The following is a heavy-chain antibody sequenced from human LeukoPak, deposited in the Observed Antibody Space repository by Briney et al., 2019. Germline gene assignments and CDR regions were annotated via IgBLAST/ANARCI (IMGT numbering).Heavy chain of an antibody. D-gene: IGHD1-1*01. Sequence: GGSLRLSCAASGFTFSSYVMSWVRQAPGKGLEWVSIISGSGDTTSYTVSVKGRFTISRDNSKNTLYLQMNSLRAEDTAVYYCARTGRSYYFDYWGQGTLVTVSS. CDR1: GFTFSSYV. J-gene: IGHJ4*02. CDR3: ARTGRSYYFDY. CDR2: ISGSGDTT. V-gene: IGHV3-23*01.